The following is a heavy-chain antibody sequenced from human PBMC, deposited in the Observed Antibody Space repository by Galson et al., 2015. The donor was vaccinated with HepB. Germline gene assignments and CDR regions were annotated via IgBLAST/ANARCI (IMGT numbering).Heavy chain of an antibody. V-gene: IGHV3-21*01. CDR2: ISSSSSYI. D-gene: IGHD6-13*01. CDR3: ARVRIAAAGWWFDP. Sequence: SLRLSCAASGLTFSSYSMNWVRKAPGKGLEWVSSISSSSSYIYYADSVKGRFTISRDNAKNSLYLQMNSLRAEDTAVYYCARVRIAAAGWWFDPWGQGTLVTVSS. CDR1: GLTFSSYS. J-gene: IGHJ5*02.